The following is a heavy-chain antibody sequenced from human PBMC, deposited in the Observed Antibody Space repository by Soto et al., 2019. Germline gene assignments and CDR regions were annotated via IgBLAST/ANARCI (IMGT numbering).Heavy chain of an antibody. CDR3: SRDRFLSGPDYYYYYGMDV. CDR1: AFTFSSYA. CDR2: ISYDGSNK. Sequence: GGSLRLSCAASAFTFSSYAMHWVRQAPGKGLEWVAVISYDGSNKNYADSVKGRFTISRDNSKNTLYLQMNSLRVEDTAVYYCSRDRFLSGPDYYYYYGMDVWGQGTTVTVSS. V-gene: IGHV3-30*03. J-gene: IGHJ6*02. D-gene: IGHD2-15*01.